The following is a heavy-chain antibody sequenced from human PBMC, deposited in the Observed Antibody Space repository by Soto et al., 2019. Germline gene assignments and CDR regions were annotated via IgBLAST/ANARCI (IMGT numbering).Heavy chain of an antibody. J-gene: IGHJ6*02. V-gene: IGHV1-69*01. CDR2: IIPIFGTA. CDR1: GGTFSSYA. D-gene: IGHD3-10*01. CDR3: ARALLWRPIGEYYGMDV. Sequence: QVQLVQSGAEVKKPGSSVKVSCKASGGTFSSYAISWVRQAPGQGLEWMGGIIPIFGTANYAQKFQGRVTITADESTSTAYMELRSLRSEDTAVYYCARALLWRPIGEYYGMDVWGQGTTVTVSS.